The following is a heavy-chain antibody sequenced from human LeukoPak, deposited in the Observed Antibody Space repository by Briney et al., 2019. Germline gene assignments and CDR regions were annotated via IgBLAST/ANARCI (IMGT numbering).Heavy chain of an antibody. J-gene: IGHJ6*02. Sequence: GGSLRLSCAASGFTFSSYWMHWVRQAPGKGLVWVSRLNSDGTTTSYADSVKGRFTISRDNAKNTLYLQMNSLRVEDTAVYYCARPTTVTIHYYGMDVWGQGTTVTVSS. CDR2: LNSDGTTT. V-gene: IGHV3-74*01. CDR1: GFTFSSYW. CDR3: ARPTTVTIHYYGMDV. D-gene: IGHD4-17*01.